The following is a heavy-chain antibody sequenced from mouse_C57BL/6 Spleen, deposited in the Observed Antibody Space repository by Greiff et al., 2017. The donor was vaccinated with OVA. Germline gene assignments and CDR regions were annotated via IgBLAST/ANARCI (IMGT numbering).Heavy chain of an antibody. CDR3: AYYYGSSYLYYYAMDY. D-gene: IGHD1-1*01. V-gene: IGHV3-6*01. J-gene: IGHJ4*01. CDR1: GYSITSGYY. CDR2: ISYDGSN. Sequence: EVQLQQSGPGLVKPSRSLSLTCSVTGYSITSGYYWNWIRQFPGNKLEWIGYISYDGSNNYNPSLKNRISITRDTSKNQFFLKLNSVTTEDTATYYCAYYYGSSYLYYYAMDYWGQGTSVTVSS.